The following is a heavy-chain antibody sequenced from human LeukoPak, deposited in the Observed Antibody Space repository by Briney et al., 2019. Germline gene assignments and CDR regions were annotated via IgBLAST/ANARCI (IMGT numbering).Heavy chain of an antibody. V-gene: IGHV3-23*01. D-gene: IGHD3-22*01. CDR1: GFTFSSYA. CDR3: AKVVHRAYYYDSRFGY. CDR2: ISGSGGST. J-gene: IGHJ4*02. Sequence: GGSLRLSCAASGFTFSSYAMGWVRQAPGKGLGWVSAISGSGGSTYYADSVKGRFTISRDNSKNTLYLQMNSLRAEDTAVYYCAKVVHRAYYYDSRFGYWGQGTLVTVSS.